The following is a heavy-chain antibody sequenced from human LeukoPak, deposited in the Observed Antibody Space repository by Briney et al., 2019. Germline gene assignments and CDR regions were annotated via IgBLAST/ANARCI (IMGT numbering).Heavy chain of an antibody. CDR1: GFTFSRNA. Sequence: PGGSLRLSCAASGFTFSRNAIHWVRQGPGKGLEWVSYIAHHGSNKYYADSVEGRFTISRDNSKRTLYLQMNSLRADDTAVYYCAKDGSWSCTDWGQGTLVTVSS. J-gene: IGHJ4*02. CDR2: IAHHGSNK. D-gene: IGHD2-8*02. V-gene: IGHV3-30*02. CDR3: AKDGSWSCTD.